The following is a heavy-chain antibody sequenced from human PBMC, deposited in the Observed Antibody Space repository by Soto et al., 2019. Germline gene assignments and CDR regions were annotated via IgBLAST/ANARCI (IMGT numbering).Heavy chain of an antibody. J-gene: IGHJ6*02. CDR3: AKEDYYDTSGLFTPPYGMDV. V-gene: IGHV3-7*01. Sequence: GGSLRLSCVASGFTFNTYWMSWVRQAPGKGLEWVANIKQDGSEKYYMDSVEGRFTISRDNAKNSLYLQMNSLRAEDTAVYYCAKEDYYDTSGLFTPPYGMDVWGQGTTVTVSS. CDR1: GFTFNTYW. CDR2: IKQDGSEK. D-gene: IGHD3-22*01.